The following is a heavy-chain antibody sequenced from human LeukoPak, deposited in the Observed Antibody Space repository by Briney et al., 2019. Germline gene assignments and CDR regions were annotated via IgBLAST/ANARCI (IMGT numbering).Heavy chain of an antibody. Sequence: GGSLRLSCAASGFTFSSYGMHWVRQAPGKGLEWVAFIRYDGSNKYYADSVKGRFTISRDNAKNSLYLQMNSLRAEDTAVYYCASLVGGANNDAFDIWGQGTMVTVSS. V-gene: IGHV3-30*02. CDR2: IRYDGSNK. J-gene: IGHJ3*02. CDR3: ASLVGGANNDAFDI. CDR1: GFTFSSYG. D-gene: IGHD3-16*01.